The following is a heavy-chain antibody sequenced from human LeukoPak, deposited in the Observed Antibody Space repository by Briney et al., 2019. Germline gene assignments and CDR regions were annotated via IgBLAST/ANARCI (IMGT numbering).Heavy chain of an antibody. D-gene: IGHD4-17*01. CDR3: ARRGSYGDYSVY. J-gene: IGHJ4*02. V-gene: IGHV3-74*01. Sequence: GGSLRLSCAASGFTFSSYWMHWVRQAPGKGLVWVSRINSDGTSTSYADSVEGRFTISRDNAKNTLYLHMNSLRAEDTAVYYCARRGSYGDYSVYWGQGTLVTVSS. CDR2: INSDGTST. CDR1: GFTFSSYW.